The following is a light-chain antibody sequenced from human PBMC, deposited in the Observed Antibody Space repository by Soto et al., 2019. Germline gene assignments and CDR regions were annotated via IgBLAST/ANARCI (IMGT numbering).Light chain of an antibody. Sequence: DIQMTQSPSSLSASVGDRVTITCRTSQGIGNDLGWYQQMPGKAPKRLIYTVSILQSGVPSRFSGSGSGTEFTLTSSSLQPEDFATYFFLQHNSYPFTFGPGTKVDIK. CDR1: QGIGND. J-gene: IGKJ3*01. CDR3: LQHNSYPFT. CDR2: TVS. V-gene: IGKV1-17*01.